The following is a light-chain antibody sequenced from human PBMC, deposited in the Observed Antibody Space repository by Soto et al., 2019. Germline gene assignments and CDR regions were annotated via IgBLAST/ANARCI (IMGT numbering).Light chain of an antibody. CDR2: EAT. CDR1: ISDVGSYNL. J-gene: IGLJ6*01. Sequence: QCARTRPASGSGVAGGASSISCTGSISDVGSYNLVSWYQHHPGKVPKVIIYEATKRPSGVSSRFSGSKSPNAASLTISGLQAEDEADYYCCSYAGNRRTFGSGTKVTVL. CDR3: CSYAGNRRT. V-gene: IGLV2-23*01.